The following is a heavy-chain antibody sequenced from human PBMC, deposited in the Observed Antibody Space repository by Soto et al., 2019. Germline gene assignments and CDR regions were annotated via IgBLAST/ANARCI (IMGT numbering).Heavy chain of an antibody. D-gene: IGHD6-6*01. CDR2: IIPIFGTA. CDR3: AREVAARIGEYYYGMDV. J-gene: IGHJ6*02. Sequence: SVKVSCKASGGTFSSYAISWVRQAPGQGLEWMGGIIPIFGTANYAQKFQGRVTITADKSTSTAYMELSSLRSEDTAVYYCAREVAARIGEYYYGMDVWGQGTTVTVSS. V-gene: IGHV1-69*06. CDR1: GGTFSSYA.